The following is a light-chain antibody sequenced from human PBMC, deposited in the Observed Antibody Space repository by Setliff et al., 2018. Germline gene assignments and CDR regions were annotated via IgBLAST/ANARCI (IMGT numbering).Light chain of an antibody. Sequence: QSVLAQPPSVSGAHGQRVTISCTGSGSNIGAGSDVHWYQFLPGTAPKLLIYGNMNRPSGVPDRFSGSKSATSASLAISGLQAEDEADYYCQSYDISLSGYVFGTGTKVTVL. CDR1: GSNIGAGSD. CDR3: QSYDISLSGYV. CDR2: GNM. J-gene: IGLJ1*01. V-gene: IGLV1-40*01.